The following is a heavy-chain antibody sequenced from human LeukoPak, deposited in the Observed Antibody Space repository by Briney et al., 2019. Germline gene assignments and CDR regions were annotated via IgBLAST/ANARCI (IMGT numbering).Heavy chain of an antibody. D-gene: IGHD6-13*01. CDR3: ASLGIAAARNLNWFDP. CDR2: ISSSSSYI. CDR1: GFTFSSYS. Sequence: GGSLRLSCAASGFTFSSYSMNWVRQAPGKGLEWVSSISSSSSYIYYADSVKGRFTISRDNAKNSLYLQMNSLRAEDTAVYYCASLGIAAARNLNWFDPWGQGTLVTVSS. V-gene: IGHV3-21*01. J-gene: IGHJ5*02.